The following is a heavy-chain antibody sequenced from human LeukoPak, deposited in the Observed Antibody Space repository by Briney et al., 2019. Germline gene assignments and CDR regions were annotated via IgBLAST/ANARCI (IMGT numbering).Heavy chain of an antibody. CDR2: ISSSSSYI. J-gene: IGHJ4*02. CDR1: GFTFSSYS. Sequence: GGSLRLSCAASGFTFSSYSMSWVRQAPGKGLEWVSSISSSSSYIYYADSVKGRFTISRDNAKNSLYLQMNSLRAEDTAVYYCAKGRTGYIPDYWGQGTLVTVSS. D-gene: IGHD6-13*01. CDR3: AKGRTGYIPDY. V-gene: IGHV3-21*04.